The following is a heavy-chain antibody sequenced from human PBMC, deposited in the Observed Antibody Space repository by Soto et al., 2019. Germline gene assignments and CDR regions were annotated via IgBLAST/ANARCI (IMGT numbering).Heavy chain of an antibody. CDR1: GFAFSSYW. V-gene: IGHV3-74*01. CDR2: INSDGSST. Sequence: PGGSLRLSCAASGFAFSSYWMHWARQAPGKGLVWVSRINSDGSSTSYADSVKGRFTISRDNAKNTLYLQMNSLRAEDTAVYYCARVASRRPIAVAGNAFDIWGQGTMVTVSS. D-gene: IGHD6-19*01. CDR3: ARVASRRPIAVAGNAFDI. J-gene: IGHJ3*02.